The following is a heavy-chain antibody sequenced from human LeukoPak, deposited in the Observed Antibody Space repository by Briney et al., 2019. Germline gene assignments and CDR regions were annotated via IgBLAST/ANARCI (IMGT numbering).Heavy chain of an antibody. J-gene: IGHJ4*02. CDR3: AKAGTGTNMIFDY. D-gene: IGHD1-1*01. CDR2: ISGSGDNT. CDR1: GFTFSSYA. V-gene: IGHV3-23*01. Sequence: GGSLRLSYAASGFTFSSYAMSWVRQVPGKGLEWVSVISGSGDNTYYADSVKGRFTISRDNSKNMLYLQMNSLRAEDTAVYYCAKAGTGTNMIFDYWGQGTLVTVSS.